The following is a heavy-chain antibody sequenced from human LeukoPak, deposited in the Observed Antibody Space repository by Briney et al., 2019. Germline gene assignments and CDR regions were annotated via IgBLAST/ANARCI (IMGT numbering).Heavy chain of an antibody. CDR1: GGSISSGDYY. D-gene: IGHD5-18*01. Sequence: SETLSLTCTVSGGSISSGDYYWSWIRQPPGKGLEWIGYIYYSGSTYYNPSLKSRVTISVDTSKNQFSLKLSSVTAADTAVYYCAREYYIAMVYWYFDLWGRGTLVTVSS. V-gene: IGHV4-30-4*01. CDR2: IYYSGST. CDR3: AREYYIAMVYWYFDL. J-gene: IGHJ2*01.